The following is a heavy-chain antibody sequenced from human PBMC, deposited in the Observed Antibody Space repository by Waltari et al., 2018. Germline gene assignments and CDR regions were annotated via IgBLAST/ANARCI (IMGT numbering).Heavy chain of an antibody. CDR2: ISSSSSTI. Sequence: EVQLVESGGGLVQPGGSLRLSCAASGFTFRSYSMNWVRQAPGKGLEWVSYISSSSSTIYYADSVKGRFTISRDNAKNSLYLQMNSLRAEDTAVYYCARALRGAFDIWGQGTMVTVSS. CDR1: GFTFRSYS. CDR3: ARALRGAFDI. V-gene: IGHV3-48*01. J-gene: IGHJ3*02.